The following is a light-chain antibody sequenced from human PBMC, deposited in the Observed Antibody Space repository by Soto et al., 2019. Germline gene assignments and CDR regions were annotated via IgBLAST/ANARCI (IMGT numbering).Light chain of an antibody. CDR3: QQYYSTPPA. J-gene: IGKJ1*01. V-gene: IGKV4-1*01. CDR2: WAS. Sequence: DIVMTQSPDSLAVSLGERATINCKSSQSVLYSPNNKNYLAWYQQKPGQPPKLLIYWASTRESGVPDRFSGSGSGTDFTLTISSLQAEDVAVYYCQQYYSTPPAFGQGTKVDSK. CDR1: QSVLYSPNNKNY.